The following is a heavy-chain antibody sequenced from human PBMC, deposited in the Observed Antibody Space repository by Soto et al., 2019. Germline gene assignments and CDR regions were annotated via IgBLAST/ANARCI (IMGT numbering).Heavy chain of an antibody. CDR1: GYTFTSYD. J-gene: IGHJ6*03. CDR2: MNPNSGNT. V-gene: IGHV1-8*01. Sequence: ASVKVSCKASGYTFTSYDINWVRQATGQGLEWMGWMNPNSGNTGYAQKFQGRVTMTRNTSISTAYMELSSLRSEDTAVYYCARRLGYCSSTSCYGPEDYYYYMDVWGKGTTVTVSS. D-gene: IGHD2-2*01. CDR3: ARRLGYCSSTSCYGPEDYYYYMDV.